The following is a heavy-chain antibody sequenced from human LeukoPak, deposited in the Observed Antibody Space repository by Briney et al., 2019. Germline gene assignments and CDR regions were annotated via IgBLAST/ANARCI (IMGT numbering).Heavy chain of an antibody. Sequence: KPGGSLRLSCAASGFTFSCYGMSWVGQAPGKWLKWVSAISGSGGSTYYADSVKGRITISRDNSKNTLYLQMNSLRAEDTAVYYCAKGVGYCSGGSCQQFDYWGQGTLVTVSS. D-gene: IGHD2-15*01. CDR1: GFTFSCYG. CDR2: ISGSGGST. J-gene: IGHJ4*02. V-gene: IGHV3-23*01. CDR3: AKGVGYCSGGSCQQFDY.